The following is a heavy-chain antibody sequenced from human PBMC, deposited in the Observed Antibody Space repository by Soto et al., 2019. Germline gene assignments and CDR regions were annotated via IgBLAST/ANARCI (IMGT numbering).Heavy chain of an antibody. CDR3: TTDDWGIYYFDY. D-gene: IGHD6-13*01. J-gene: IGHJ4*02. CDR1: GFTFSNAW. CDR2: IKSKTDGGTT. V-gene: IGHV3-15*01. Sequence: PVGSLRLSCAASGFTFSNAWMSWVRQAPGKGLEWVGRIKSKTDGGTTDYAAPVKGRFTISRDDSKNTLYLQMNSLKTEDTAVYYCTTDDWGIYYFDYWGQGTLVTSPQ.